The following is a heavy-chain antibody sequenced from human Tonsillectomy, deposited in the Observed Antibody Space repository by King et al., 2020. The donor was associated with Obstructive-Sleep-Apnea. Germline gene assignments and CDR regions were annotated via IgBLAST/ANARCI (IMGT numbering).Heavy chain of an antibody. J-gene: IGHJ4*02. V-gene: IGHV4-59*01. D-gene: IGHD1-26*01. CDR1: GGSISGFY. CDR3: ARVRGWELFFFDY. CDR2: IYDSGCT. Sequence: VQLQESGPGLVKPSETLSLTCSVSGGSISGFYWSWIRQPPGKGLEWIGYIYDSGCTNYNPSLKRRVTISLDTSKKQFSLKLTSVTAADTAVYYCARVRGWELFFFDYWGQGTLVTVSS.